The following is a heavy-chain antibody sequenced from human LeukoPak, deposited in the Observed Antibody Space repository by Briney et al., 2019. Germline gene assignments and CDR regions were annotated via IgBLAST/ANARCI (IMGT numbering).Heavy chain of an antibody. Sequence: GGSLRLSCAASGFTFSSYWMDWVRQGPGKGLVWVSRINSDGSSTSYADSVKGRFTISRDNAKNTLYLQMNSLRAEDTAVYYCARAGLFTVGSDFDYWGQGTLVTVSS. D-gene: IGHD4-11*01. CDR2: INSDGSST. CDR3: ARAGLFTVGSDFDY. J-gene: IGHJ4*02. CDR1: GFTFSSYW. V-gene: IGHV3-74*01.